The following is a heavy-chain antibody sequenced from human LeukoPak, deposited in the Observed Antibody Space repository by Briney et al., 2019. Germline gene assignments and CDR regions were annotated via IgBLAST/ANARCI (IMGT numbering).Heavy chain of an antibody. V-gene: IGHV3-48*03. CDR1: GFTFSSYE. CDR2: ISSSGSTI. CDR3: AKDVQRRAYWELLPYYYYYMDV. D-gene: IGHD1-26*01. Sequence: GGSLRLSCAASGFTFSSYEMNWVRQAPGKGLEWVSYISSSGSTIYYADSVKGRFTISRDNSKNTLYLQMNSLRAEDTAVYYCAKDVQRRAYWELLPYYYYYMDVWGKGTTVTVSS. J-gene: IGHJ6*03.